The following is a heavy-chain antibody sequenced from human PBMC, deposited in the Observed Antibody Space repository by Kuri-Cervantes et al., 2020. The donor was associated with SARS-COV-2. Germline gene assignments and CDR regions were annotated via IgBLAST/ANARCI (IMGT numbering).Heavy chain of an antibody. Sequence: GESLKISCTASGFIFSDYYMTWIRQAPGKGLEWVSNIGPSGTTKYYADSVKGRFTISRDNAKNSLYLQMSSLRSEDTAVYYCARDSSSWYGSYYYYMDVWGKGTTVTVSS. CDR1: GFIFSDYY. D-gene: IGHD6-13*01. CDR2: IGPSGTTK. J-gene: IGHJ6*03. V-gene: IGHV3-11*01. CDR3: ARDSSSWYGSYYYYMDV.